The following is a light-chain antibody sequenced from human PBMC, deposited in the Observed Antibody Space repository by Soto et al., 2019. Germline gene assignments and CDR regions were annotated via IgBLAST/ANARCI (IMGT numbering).Light chain of an antibody. CDR2: GAS. V-gene: IGKV1-39*01. Sequence: DIQMTQSPSSLSASLGDRVTITCRASENIIQYLNWYQQKPGKVPRLLVYGASRLETGVPSRFSASGFGPEFTLTIRGLQSEDFATYYCQHSYTAPWTFGQGTKV. CDR3: QHSYTAPWT. CDR1: ENIIQY. J-gene: IGKJ1*01.